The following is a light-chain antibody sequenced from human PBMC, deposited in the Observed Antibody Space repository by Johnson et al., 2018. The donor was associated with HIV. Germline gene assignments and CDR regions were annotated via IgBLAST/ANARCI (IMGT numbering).Light chain of an antibody. CDR1: SSNIGNNY. V-gene: IGLV1-51*02. Sequence: QSVLTQSPSVSAAPGQKVTISCSGSSSNIGNNYVSWFQQLPGTAPKLLICENDTRPSGIPDRFSGSKSGTSATLGITGLQTGDEADYYCGTWDSSLSFYVFGTGTKVTVL. CDR2: END. J-gene: IGLJ1*01. CDR3: GTWDSSLSFYV.